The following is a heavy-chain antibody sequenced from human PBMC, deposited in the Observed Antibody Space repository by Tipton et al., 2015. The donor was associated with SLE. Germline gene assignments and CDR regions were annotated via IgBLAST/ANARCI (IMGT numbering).Heavy chain of an antibody. J-gene: IGHJ4*02. D-gene: IGHD3-22*01. CDR2: IYSTGST. CDR1: GDSFSSYY. CDR3: ARSNPYDSSGYSH. Sequence: TLSLTCTVSGDSFSSYYYNWIRQPAGKGLEWIGRIYSTGSTYYNPSLESRVTISVDRSINQLYMNLNSVTTADTAIYYCARSNPYDSSGYSHWGQGTLVTVSS. V-gene: IGHV4-4*07.